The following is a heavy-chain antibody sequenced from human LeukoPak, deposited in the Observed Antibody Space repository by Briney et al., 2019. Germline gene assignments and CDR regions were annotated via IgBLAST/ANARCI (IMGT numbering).Heavy chain of an antibody. Sequence: SQTLSLTCTVSGGSISSGGYYWSWIRQHPGKGLEWIGYIYYSGSTYYNPSLKSRVTISVDTSKNQFSLKLSSVTAADTAVYYCARDMAGTTGTGNDAFDIWGQGTMVTVSS. CDR1: GGSISSGGYY. J-gene: IGHJ3*02. CDR2: IYYSGST. CDR3: ARDMAGTTGTGNDAFDI. D-gene: IGHD1-1*01. V-gene: IGHV4-31*03.